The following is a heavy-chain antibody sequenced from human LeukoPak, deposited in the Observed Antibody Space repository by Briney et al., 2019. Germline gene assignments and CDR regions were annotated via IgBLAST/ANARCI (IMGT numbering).Heavy chain of an antibody. V-gene: IGHV4-34*01. CDR3: ARGRHWYFDL. Sequence: SETLSLTCAVYGGSFSGYYWSWIRQPPGKGLEWIGEISHSGNTNYNPSLKSRVIISVDTSKNQFSLKLSSVTAADTATYYCARGRHWYFDLWGRGTLVTVSS. J-gene: IGHJ2*01. CDR2: ISHSGNT. CDR1: GGSFSGYY.